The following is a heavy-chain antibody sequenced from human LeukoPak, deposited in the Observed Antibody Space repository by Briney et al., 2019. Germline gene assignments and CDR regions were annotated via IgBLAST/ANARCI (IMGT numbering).Heavy chain of an antibody. CDR3: ATDIQQLVLFAY. CDR2: FDPEDGEA. D-gene: IGHD6-13*01. Sequence: GASAKASCKASGYSPIEVSMHWVRQAPGTRVEWMGSFDPEDGEAIYAQSFQGRISMTEDISTDTAYMKVNSLRSEDTAIYYCATDIQQLVLFAYWGQGTLVTVSS. J-gene: IGHJ4*02. V-gene: IGHV1-24*01. CDR1: GYSPIEVS.